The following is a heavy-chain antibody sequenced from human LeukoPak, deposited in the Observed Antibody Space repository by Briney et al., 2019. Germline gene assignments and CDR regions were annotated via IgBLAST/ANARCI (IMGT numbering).Heavy chain of an antibody. CDR3: ASGFRYSSGGFFGGDAFDI. V-gene: IGHV4-59*08. CDR1: GGSISNTNW. J-gene: IGHJ3*02. Sequence: SETLSLTCGVSGGSISNTNWWSWIRQPPGKGLEWIGYIYYSGSTNYNPSLKSRVTISVDTSKNQFSLKLSSVTAADTAVYYCASGFRYSSGGFFGGDAFDIWGQGTMVTVSS. CDR2: IYYSGST. D-gene: IGHD6-19*01.